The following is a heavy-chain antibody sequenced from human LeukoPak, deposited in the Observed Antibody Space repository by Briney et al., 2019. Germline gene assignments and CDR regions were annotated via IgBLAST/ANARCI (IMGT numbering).Heavy chain of an antibody. D-gene: IGHD6-13*01. CDR2: ISSSSSYI. CDR3: AREYSTTWEGFDY. J-gene: IGHJ4*02. V-gene: IGHV3-21*01. Sequence: GVSLRLSCAASGFTFSSYAMSWVRQAPGKGLEWDSSISSSSSYIYYADSVKGRFTTSRDNAKNSLYLQMNSLRAEDTAVYYCAREYSTTWEGFDYWGQGTLVTVSS. CDR1: GFTFSSYA.